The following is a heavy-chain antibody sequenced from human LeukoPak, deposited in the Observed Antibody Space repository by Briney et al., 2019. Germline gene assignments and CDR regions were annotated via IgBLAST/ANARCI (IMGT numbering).Heavy chain of an antibody. D-gene: IGHD2-15*01. CDR3: ARDRYVVVVAATPGPVDY. V-gene: IGHV1-18*01. CDR1: GYTFTSYG. J-gene: IGHJ4*02. CDR2: ISAYNGNT. Sequence: VASVKVSCKASGYTFTSYGISWVRQAPGQGLEWMGWISAYNGNTNYAQKLQGRVTMTTDTSTSTAYMELRSLRSDDTAVYYCARDRYVVVVAATPGPVDYWGQGTLVTVSS.